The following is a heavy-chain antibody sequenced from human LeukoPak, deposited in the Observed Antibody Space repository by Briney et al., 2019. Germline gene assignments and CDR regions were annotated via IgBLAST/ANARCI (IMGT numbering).Heavy chain of an antibody. V-gene: IGHV1-69*04. CDR3: ARFGVSDAFDI. D-gene: IGHD3-16*01. CDR2: IITILGIA. Sequence: SVKVSCKASGGTFSSYAISWVRQAPGQGLEWMGRIITILGIANYAQKFQGRVTITADKSTSTAYMELSSLRSEDTAVYYCARFGVSDAFDIWGQGTMVTVSS. CDR1: GGTFSSYA. J-gene: IGHJ3*02.